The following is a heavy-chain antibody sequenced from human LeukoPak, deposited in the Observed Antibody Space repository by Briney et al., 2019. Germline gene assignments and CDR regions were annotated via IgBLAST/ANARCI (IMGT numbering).Heavy chain of an antibody. Sequence: GGSLRLSCAASGFTVSSNYMSWVRQAPGKGLEWVSVIYSGGSTYYADSVKGRFTISRDNSKNTLYLQMNSLRAEDTAVYYCARDSLYYYGSGSYLDYWGQGTLVTVSS. D-gene: IGHD3-10*01. CDR2: IYSGGST. J-gene: IGHJ4*02. CDR1: GFTVSSNY. V-gene: IGHV3-53*05. CDR3: ARDSLYYYGSGSYLDY.